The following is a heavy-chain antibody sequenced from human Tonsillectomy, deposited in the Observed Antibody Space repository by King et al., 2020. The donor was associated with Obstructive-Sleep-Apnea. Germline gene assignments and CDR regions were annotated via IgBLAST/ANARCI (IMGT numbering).Heavy chain of an antibody. V-gene: IGHV3-7*03. Sequence: VQLVQSGGGLVQPGGSLRLSCAASGFTFSSFWMSWVRQAPGKGREWVANIKQDGSEKYYVDSVKGRFTISRDNAKNSLYLQMNSLRAEDTAVYYCARDRRLYGSGYDFFDYWGQGTLVTVSS. J-gene: IGHJ4*02. CDR3: ARDRRLYGSGYDFFDY. CDR2: IKQDGSEK. CDR1: GFTFSSFW. D-gene: IGHD5-12*01.